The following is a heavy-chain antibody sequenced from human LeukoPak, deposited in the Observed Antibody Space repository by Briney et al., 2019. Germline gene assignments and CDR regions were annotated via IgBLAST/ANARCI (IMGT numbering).Heavy chain of an antibody. CDR1: GCTFSSYA. CDR3: AKDIGVARNIFDY. J-gene: IGHJ4*02. D-gene: IGHD6-19*01. CDR2: ISGSGGST. Sequence: SGGSLRLSCAASGCTFSSYAMSWVRQAPGKVLELVSAISGSGGSTYYADSVKGRFTISRDNSKNTLYLQMNSLRAEDTAVYYCAKDIGVARNIFDYWGQGTLVTVSS. V-gene: IGHV3-23*01.